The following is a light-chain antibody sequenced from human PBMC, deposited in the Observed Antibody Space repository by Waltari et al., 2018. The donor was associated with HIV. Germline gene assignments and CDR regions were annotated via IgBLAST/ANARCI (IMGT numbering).Light chain of an antibody. V-gene: IGKV4-1*01. J-gene: IGKJ2*01. CDR3: QQYYSTPCT. CDR1: QSVLYSSNNKNY. CDR2: WAS. Sequence: DIVMTQSPHSLAVSLGERATINCKSRQSVLYSSNNKNYLAWFQQKPGQPPKLLIHWASTRESGVPDRFSGGGSGTDFTLTISSLQAEDVAVYYCQQYYSTPCTFGQGTKLEIK.